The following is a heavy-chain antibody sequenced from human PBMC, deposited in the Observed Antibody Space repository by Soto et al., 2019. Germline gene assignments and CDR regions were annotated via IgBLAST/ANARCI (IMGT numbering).Heavy chain of an antibody. V-gene: IGHV4-59*01. CDR1: GGSISSYY. Sequence: PSETRSLTCTGSGGSISSYYCSWIRQPPGKGLEWIGYIYYSGSTNYNPSLKSRVTISVDTSKNQFSLKLSSVAAADTAVYYCARGARRGLQYPGYFDYWGQGTLVSVSS. J-gene: IGHJ4*02. CDR2: IYYSGST. D-gene: IGHD1-26*01. CDR3: ARGARRGLQYPGYFDY.